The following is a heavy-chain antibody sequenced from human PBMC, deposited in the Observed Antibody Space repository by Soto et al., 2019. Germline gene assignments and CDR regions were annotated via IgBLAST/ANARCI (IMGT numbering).Heavy chain of an antibody. Sequence: GGSLRLSCATSGFTFSSSAMNWVRQAPGKGLEWVSTISDGGRFTYYADSVKGRFTISRDDSKKTLFLQMHSLRAEDTAVYYCARNYRYYDSSEHIDYWGQGTLVTVSS. CDR1: GFTFSSSA. J-gene: IGHJ4*02. CDR3: ARNYRYYDSSEHIDY. CDR2: ISDGGRFT. D-gene: IGHD3-22*01. V-gene: IGHV3-23*01.